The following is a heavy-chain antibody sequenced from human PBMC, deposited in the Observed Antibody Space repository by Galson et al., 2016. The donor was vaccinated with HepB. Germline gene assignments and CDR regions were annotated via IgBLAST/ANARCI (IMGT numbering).Heavy chain of an antibody. V-gene: IGHV4-39*01. Sequence: SETLSLTCSVSNGSISSSGYYWAWIRQPPGKGLEWIGSIYNSGHSYYIPSLKSRLTMSVDTSKTQFSLKLNSVTAADTAVYYCARMSGDLYGRGVEYYYYIDVWGKGTKVTVSS. CDR3: ARMSGDLYGRGVEYYYYIDV. CDR1: NGSISSSGYY. D-gene: IGHD1-26*01. CDR2: IYNSGHS. J-gene: IGHJ6*03.